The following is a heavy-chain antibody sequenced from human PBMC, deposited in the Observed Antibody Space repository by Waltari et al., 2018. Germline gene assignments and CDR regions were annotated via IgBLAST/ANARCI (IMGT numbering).Heavy chain of an antibody. CDR2: ISSTGSTI. CDR1: GFTFGTYR. V-gene: IGHV3-48*01. J-gene: IGHJ4*02. D-gene: IGHD6-13*01. Sequence: EVQLVESGGGLVQPGGSLRLSCEASGFTFGTYRMNWVRQAPGKGLECVSDISSTGSTIYYAESVKGRFTISRDNGKNSLYLQMNSLRAEDTAVYYCARGDSSLYYFDYWGQGTLVTVSS. CDR3: ARGDSSLYYFDY.